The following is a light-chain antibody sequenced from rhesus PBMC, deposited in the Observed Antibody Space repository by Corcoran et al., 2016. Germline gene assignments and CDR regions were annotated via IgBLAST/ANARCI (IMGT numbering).Light chain of an antibody. Sequence: DIQMTQSPSSLSASVGDRVTITCRASQTISSYLAWYPQKPGKVPKLLIYAASSLESGGPSRFSGSGSGTEFTLTISSLQPEDFATYYCQQHNGHPLTFGGGTKVEIK. J-gene: IGKJ4*01. CDR2: AAS. CDR3: QQHNGHPLT. V-gene: IGKV1-44*02. CDR1: QTISSY.